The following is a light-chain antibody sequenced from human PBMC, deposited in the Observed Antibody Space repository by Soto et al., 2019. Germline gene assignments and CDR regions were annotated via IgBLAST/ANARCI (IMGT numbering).Light chain of an antibody. CDR1: QTVTSDY. Sequence: EIVLTQSPDTLSLSPGEGVTLSCRASQTVTSDYLAWYQQKPGQPPRLLIYGASIGAAGLPDRFSGSGSGTEFTLTISRLEPEDSAVYYCHQYYTSPHTFGQGTSLQIK. V-gene: IGKV3-20*01. CDR3: HQYYTSPHT. J-gene: IGKJ2*01. CDR2: GAS.